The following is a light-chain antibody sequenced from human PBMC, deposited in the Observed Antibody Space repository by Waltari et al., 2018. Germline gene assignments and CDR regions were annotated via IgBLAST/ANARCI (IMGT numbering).Light chain of an antibody. V-gene: IGKV1-39*01. J-gene: IGKJ4*01. CDR3: QQSYNTPLT. Sequence: DIQMTQSPSSLSASVGDRVTITCRASESISTYLNWYQQKPGKAPNLLIFDASTLHPGVPSRFSGRGLRTEFTLTISNLQPEDFATYFCQQSYNTPLTFGGGTKVDIK. CDR1: ESISTY. CDR2: DAS.